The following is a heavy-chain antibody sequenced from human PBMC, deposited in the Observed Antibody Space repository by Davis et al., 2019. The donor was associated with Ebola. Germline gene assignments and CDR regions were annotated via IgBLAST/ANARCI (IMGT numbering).Heavy chain of an antibody. CDR1: GFTFSSYG. Sequence: GESLKISCAASGFTFSSYGMHWVRQAPGKGLEWVAVIWYDGSNKYYADSVKGRFTISRDNSKNTLYLQMNSLRAEDTAVYYCARDLDVVVPAAILYYYYGMDVWGQGTTVTVSS. D-gene: IGHD2-2*02. V-gene: IGHV3-33*01. CDR2: IWYDGSNK. CDR3: ARDLDVVVPAAILYYYYGMDV. J-gene: IGHJ6*02.